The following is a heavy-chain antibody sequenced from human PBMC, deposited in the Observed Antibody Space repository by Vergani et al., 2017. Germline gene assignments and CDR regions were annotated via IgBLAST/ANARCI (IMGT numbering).Heavy chain of an antibody. CDR3: TTAWGLYYLHGEYFQY. Sequence: EVQLLEAGGGWDQPGGSRRLCCAGAGFTFDTYIMADGREARGKGLEWVATISSGGGDIFYADSVKGRFTISRENSKNTLFLQMNSLKDEDTAVYYCTTAWGLYYLHGEYFQYWGRGTLVSVSS. CDR2: ISSGGGDI. V-gene: IGHV3-23*01. CDR1: GFTFDTYI. D-gene: IGHD3-10*01. J-gene: IGHJ1*01.